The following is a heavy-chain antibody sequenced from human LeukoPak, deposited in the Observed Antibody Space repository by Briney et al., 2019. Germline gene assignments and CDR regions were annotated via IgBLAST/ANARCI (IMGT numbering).Heavy chain of an antibody. CDR3: VRNSRASGGVTTGVNWFDP. D-gene: IGHD6-6*01. V-gene: IGHV4-38-2*01. J-gene: IGHJ5*02. CDR2: ICHGGSS. CDR1: GFSISSGDY. Sequence: SGTLCLSCAVSGFSISSGDYWGGVREPPGRGLGGVGSICHGGSSVYNPSLKGRVTISVDTSKNQFSLKLSSVTAADTAVYYCVRNSRASGGVTTGVNWFDPWGQGTLVTVSS.